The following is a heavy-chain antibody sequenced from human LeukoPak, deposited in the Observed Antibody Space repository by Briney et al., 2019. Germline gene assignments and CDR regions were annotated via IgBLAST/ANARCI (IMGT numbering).Heavy chain of an antibody. Sequence: GGSLRLSCAASGFTFSSYGMHWVRQAPGKGLEWVAFIRYDGSNKYYADSVKGRFTISRDNSKNTLYLQMNSLRAEDTAVYYCAKDRMQQLVVFDYWGQGTLVTVSS. J-gene: IGHJ4*02. V-gene: IGHV3-30*02. D-gene: IGHD6-13*01. CDR3: AKDRMQQLVVFDY. CDR2: IRYDGSNK. CDR1: GFTFSSYG.